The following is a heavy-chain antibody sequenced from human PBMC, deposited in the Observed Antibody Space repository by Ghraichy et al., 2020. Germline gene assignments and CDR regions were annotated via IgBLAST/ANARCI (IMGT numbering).Heavy chain of an antibody. V-gene: IGHV4-34*01. D-gene: IGHD4-11*01. J-gene: IGHJ5*02. CDR1: GGSFSGYY. CDR3: ARGRAQLQRGVTTFRVDP. Sequence: SQTLSLTCAVYGGSFSGYYWSWIRQPPGKGLEWIGEINHSGSTNYNPSLKSRVTISVDTSKNQFSLKLSSVTAADTAAYYCARGRAQLQRGVTTFRVDPWGQGTLVTVSS. CDR2: INHSGST.